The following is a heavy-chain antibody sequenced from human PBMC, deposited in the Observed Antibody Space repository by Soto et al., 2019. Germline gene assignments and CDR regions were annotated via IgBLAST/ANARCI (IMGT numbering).Heavy chain of an antibody. CDR2: TSYDGSNN. CDR3: ARWGTTGGLDV. CDR1: GFTFRSYV. Sequence: QVQLVESGGGVVQPGTSLRLSCVGSGFTFRSYVIHWVRQAPGKGLEWVALTSYDGSNNFYVDSVKGSFTISRHNSRNTVELQMDSLRFEDTALYYCARWGTTGGLDVWGQGTLVSVSS. J-gene: IGHJ4*02. V-gene: IGHV3-33*05. D-gene: IGHD3-16*01.